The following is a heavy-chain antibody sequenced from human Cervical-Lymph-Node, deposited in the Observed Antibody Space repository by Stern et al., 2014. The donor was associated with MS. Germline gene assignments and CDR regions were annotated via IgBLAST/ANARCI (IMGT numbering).Heavy chain of an antibody. J-gene: IGHJ4*02. Sequence: QVQLQESGPGLVKPSQTLSLTCTVSGASISSGAFHWSWIRQYPGKGLEWIGYIYYIRSTYYNPSLKSRLTISVDTSKNLFSLRLSSVTAADTAVYFCARGSAFSGSNYLNFDYWGQGTLVTVSS. V-gene: IGHV4-31*03. D-gene: IGHD4/OR15-4a*01. CDR3: ARGSAFSGSNYLNFDY. CDR2: IYYIRST. CDR1: GASISSGAFH.